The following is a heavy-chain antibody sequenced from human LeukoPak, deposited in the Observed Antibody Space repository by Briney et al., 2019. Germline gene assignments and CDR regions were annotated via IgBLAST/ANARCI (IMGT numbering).Heavy chain of an antibody. D-gene: IGHD2-2*01. CDR1: GYTFTRYY. Sequence: ASVKVSCKASGYTFTRYYMHWVRQAPGQGLEWMGWISAYNGNTNYAQKLQGRVTMTTDTSTSTAYMELRSLRSDDTAVYYCAREGSTRITSYYYMDVWGKGTTVTVSS. CDR2: ISAYNGNT. V-gene: IGHV1-18*04. J-gene: IGHJ6*03. CDR3: AREGSTRITSYYYMDV.